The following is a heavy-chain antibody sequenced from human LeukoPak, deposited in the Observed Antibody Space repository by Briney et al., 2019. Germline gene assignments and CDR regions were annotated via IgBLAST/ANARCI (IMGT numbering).Heavy chain of an antibody. V-gene: IGHV3-48*03. CDR3: ARGGSSGYNYNAFDI. J-gene: IGHJ3*02. D-gene: IGHD3-22*01. CDR2: ISISATTI. CDR1: GFTFRNYE. Sequence: GGSLRLSCAAPGFTFRNYEMNWVRQAPGKGLEWASFISISATTIYYADSVRGRFTISRDNAKSSLYLQMNSLRAEDTAIYYCARGGSSGYNYNAFDIWGQGTMVTVSS.